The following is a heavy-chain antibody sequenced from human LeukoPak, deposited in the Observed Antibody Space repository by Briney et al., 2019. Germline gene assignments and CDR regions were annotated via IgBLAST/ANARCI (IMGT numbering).Heavy chain of an antibody. CDR2: INPNSGGT. J-gene: IGHJ4*02. D-gene: IGHD5-12*01. Sequence: ASVKVSCKASGYTFTGYYMRWVRQAPGQGLEWMGRINPNSGGTNYAQKFQGRVTMTRDTSISTAYMELSRLRSDDTAVYYCARVGIRGYSGYDLDYWGQGTLVTVSS. CDR3: ARVGIRGYSGYDLDY. CDR1: GYTFTGYY. V-gene: IGHV1-2*06.